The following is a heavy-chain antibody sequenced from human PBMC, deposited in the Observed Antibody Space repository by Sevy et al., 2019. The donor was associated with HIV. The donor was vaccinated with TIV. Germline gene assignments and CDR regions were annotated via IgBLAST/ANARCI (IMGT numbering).Heavy chain of an antibody. Sequence: GSLRLSCAASGFSLNSYWMSWVRQAPGKGLEWVASIKQDGRVKYYVDSVKGRFTISGDNARNLLYLQMNSLRAEDTALYYCVRAIAADGSFWGQGTLVTVSS. D-gene: IGHD6-13*01. V-gene: IGHV3-7*01. J-gene: IGHJ4*02. CDR2: IKQDGRVK. CDR3: VRAIAADGSF. CDR1: GFSLNSYW.